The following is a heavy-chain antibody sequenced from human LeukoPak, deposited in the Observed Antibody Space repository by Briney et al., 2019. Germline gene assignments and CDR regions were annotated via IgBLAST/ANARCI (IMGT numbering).Heavy chain of an antibody. D-gene: IGHD3-9*01. CDR1: GGSISSGGYS. V-gene: IGHV4-30-2*01. CDR2: IYHSGST. CDR3: ARGRYFDWLPIDY. J-gene: IGHJ4*02. Sequence: PSETLSLTCAVSGGSISSGGYSWSWIRQPPGKGLEWIGYIYHSGSTYYNPSLKSRVTISVDRSKNQFSLKLSSVTAADTAVYYCARGRYFDWLPIDYWGQGTLVTVSS.